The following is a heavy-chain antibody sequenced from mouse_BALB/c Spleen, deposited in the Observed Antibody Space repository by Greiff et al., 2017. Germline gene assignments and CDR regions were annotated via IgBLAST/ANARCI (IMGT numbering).Heavy chain of an antibody. CDR1: GYTFTDYW. CDR2: IDTSDSYT. CDR3: ARGGTTRGFDY. V-gene: IGHV1-69*01. Sequence: QVQLQQPGAELVMPGASVKMSCKASGYTFTDYWMHWVKQRPGQGLEWIGAIDTSDSYTSYNQKFKGKATLTVDESSSTAYMQLSSLTSEDSAVYYCARGGTTRGFDYWGQGTTLTVSS. D-gene: IGHD1-1*01. J-gene: IGHJ2*01.